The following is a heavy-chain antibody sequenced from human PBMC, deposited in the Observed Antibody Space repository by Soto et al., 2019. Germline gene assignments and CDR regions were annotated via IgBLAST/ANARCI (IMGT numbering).Heavy chain of an antibody. CDR2: IWYDGSNK. J-gene: IGHJ4*02. V-gene: IGHV3-33*01. Sequence: QVQLVESGGGVVQPGRSLRLSCAASGFTFSSYGMHWVRQAPGKGLEWVAVIWYDGSNKYYADSVKGRFTISRDNSKNPLYLQMNSLRAEDTAVYYCARDEEVGARGDFDYWGQGTLVTVSS. CDR3: ARDEEVGARGDFDY. CDR1: GFTFSSYG. D-gene: IGHD1-26*01.